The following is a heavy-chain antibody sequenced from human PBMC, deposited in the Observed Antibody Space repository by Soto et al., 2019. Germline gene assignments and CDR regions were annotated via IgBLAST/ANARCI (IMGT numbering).Heavy chain of an antibody. D-gene: IGHD6-13*01. CDR3: ARSGEAASDFDY. CDR2: IYHSGST. V-gene: IGHV4-30-2*01. CDR1: GGSISSGGYS. Sequence: LTCAVSGGSISSGGYSWSWIRQPPGKGLEWIGYIYHSGSTYYNPSLRSRVTISVDRSKNQFSLKLSSVTAADTAVYYCARSGEAASDFDYWGQGTLVTVSS. J-gene: IGHJ4*02.